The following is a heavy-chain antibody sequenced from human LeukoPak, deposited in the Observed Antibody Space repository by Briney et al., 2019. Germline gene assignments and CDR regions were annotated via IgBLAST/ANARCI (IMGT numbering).Heavy chain of an antibody. CDR2: IKQDGREK. Sequence: GGSPRLSCAASGFTFNSHWMSWVRQAPGKGLEWVANIKQDGREKYYVDSVKGRFTISRDNAKNSLYLQMSSLRAEDTAVYYCARHYSGTYSDDAFDIWGQGTMVTVSS. J-gene: IGHJ3*02. V-gene: IGHV3-7*05. CDR1: GFTFNSHW. D-gene: IGHD3-10*01. CDR3: ARHYSGTYSDDAFDI.